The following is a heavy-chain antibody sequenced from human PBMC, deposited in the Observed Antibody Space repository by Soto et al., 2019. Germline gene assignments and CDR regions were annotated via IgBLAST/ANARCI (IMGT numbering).Heavy chain of an antibody. CDR1: GYSFTGYY. CDR2: INPDSGAT. V-gene: IGHV1-2*02. D-gene: IGHD2-8*02. J-gene: IGHJ4*02. CDR3: ARGDYGTGGYPFPYFDY. Sequence: HEHLVQSGAEVKRPGASLKVSCKASGYSFTGYYIHWVRQAPGQGLEWMGWINPDSGATNYAQNFQGRVTLTSDTSTSTASMDLTSLTSDDTAVYYCARGDYGTGGYPFPYFDYWGQGTLVIVSS.